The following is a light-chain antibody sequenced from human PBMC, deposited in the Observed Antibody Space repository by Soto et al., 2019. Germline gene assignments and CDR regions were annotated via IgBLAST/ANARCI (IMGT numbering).Light chain of an antibody. V-gene: IGKV3-15*01. CDR2: GAS. J-gene: IGKJ5*01. CDR1: QSVRSN. CDR3: QQYNDWPPIT. Sequence: EIVLTQSPGTLSWSPGEKATLSCRASQSVRSNFLAWYQQKPGQAPRLLIYGASTRATGIPARFSGSGSGTAFTPTISSLQSEDFAVYYCQQYNDWPPITFGQGTRLEIK.